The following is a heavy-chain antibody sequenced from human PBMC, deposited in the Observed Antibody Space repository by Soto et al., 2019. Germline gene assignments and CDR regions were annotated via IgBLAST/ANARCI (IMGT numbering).Heavy chain of an antibody. CDR3: ARGGGEPIVCATSLDY. CDR2: IIPIFGTA. CDR1: GGTFSSYA. V-gene: IGHV1-69*12. Sequence: VQLVQSGAEVKKPGSWVKVSCKASGGTFSSYAISWVRQAHGQGLEWMGGIIPIFGTANYAQKFQGRVTITADQSTSTADMELSSLRPEDTAVYYCARGGGEPIVCATSLDYWGQGTLVTVSS. J-gene: IGHJ4*02. D-gene: IGHD1-26*01.